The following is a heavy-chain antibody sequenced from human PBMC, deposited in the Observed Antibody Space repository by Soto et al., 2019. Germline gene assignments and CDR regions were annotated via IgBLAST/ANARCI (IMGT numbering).Heavy chain of an antibody. CDR3: AKDRLAGNFDY. V-gene: IGHV3-23*01. CDR2: ISATGGST. Sequence: GGSLRLSCAASGFTFNNYAMNWVRQAPGKGLEWVATISATGGSTYYADSVKGRFTISRDNSKNTLYLQMNGLRGEDTAVYYCAKDRLAGNFDYWGQGTQVTVSS. J-gene: IGHJ4*02. CDR1: GFTFNNYA.